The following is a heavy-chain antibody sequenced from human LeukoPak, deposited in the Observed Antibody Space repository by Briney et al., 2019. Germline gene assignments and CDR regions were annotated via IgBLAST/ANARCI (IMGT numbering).Heavy chain of an antibody. CDR3: AKVSGRIQIWPQPFGDGMDV. CDR2: ISGSGGNT. Sequence: GGSLRLSCAASGFTFSSYAMSWVRQAPGKGLECVSAISGSGGNTYYADSVKGRFTISRDNSKNMLYLQMNSLRAEDTAVYYCAKVSGRIQIWPQPFGDGMDVWGQGTTVTVSS. V-gene: IGHV3-23*01. J-gene: IGHJ6*02. D-gene: IGHD3-10*01. CDR1: GFTFSSYA.